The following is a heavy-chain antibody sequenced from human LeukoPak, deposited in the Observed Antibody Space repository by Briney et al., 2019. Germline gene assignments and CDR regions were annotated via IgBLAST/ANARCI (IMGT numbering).Heavy chain of an antibody. CDR2: IHGDGDNI. V-gene: IGHV3-74*01. CDR1: GFPFSSYA. CDR3: ARAQVGAPTDL. Sequence: GRSLRLSCAASGFPFSSYAMYWVRQAPGKGLVWVARIHGDGDNISYADSVRGRFTISRDNAKDTLYLHMNSLRPEDTAVYYCARAQVGAPTDLWGQGTLVTDSS. D-gene: IGHD1-26*01. J-gene: IGHJ5*02.